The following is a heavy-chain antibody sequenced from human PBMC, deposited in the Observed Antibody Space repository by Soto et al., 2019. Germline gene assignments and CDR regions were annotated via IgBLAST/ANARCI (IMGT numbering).Heavy chain of an antibody. CDR3: AREKCSSTSCNHGMDV. CDR2: ITTTSTYK. CDR1: AFTFNNFP. J-gene: IGHJ6*02. V-gene: IGHV3-21*01. Sequence: EVQLVESGGGLVKPGGSLRLSCVASAFTFNNFPMHWVRQAPGKGLQWLASITTTSTYKYYADSVKGQFSISRDNAKNSLYLELTNLRSEDTAVYYCAREKCSSTSCNHGMDVWGLGTTVTVSS. D-gene: IGHD2-2*01.